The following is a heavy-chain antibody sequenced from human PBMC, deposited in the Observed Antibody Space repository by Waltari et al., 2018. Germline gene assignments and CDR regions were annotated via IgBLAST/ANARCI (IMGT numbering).Heavy chain of an antibody. Sequence: QITLEESGPTLVKPTQTLTLPCSFSGFSISTSGVGVGWIRQPPGKALEWLGIIYWHDERYYNPSLKSRLTITKDTSKNQVVLTMTDMDPVDTATYYCARRKTFNGVDVWGRGTTVTVSS. CDR1: GFSISTSGVG. CDR3: ARRKTFNGVDV. J-gene: IGHJ6*02. CDR2: IYWHDER. V-gene: IGHV2-5*01.